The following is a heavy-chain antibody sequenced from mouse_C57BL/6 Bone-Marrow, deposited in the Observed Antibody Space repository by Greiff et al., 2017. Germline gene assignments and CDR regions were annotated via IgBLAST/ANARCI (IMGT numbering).Heavy chain of an antibody. D-gene: IGHD1-2*01. CDR1: GYTFTSYG. CDR2: IYPRSGNT. V-gene: IGHV1-81*01. CDR3: ARWRDYYGPYAMDY. Sequence: VQLQQSGAELARPGASVKLSCKASGYTFTSYGISWVKQRTGQGLEWIGEIYPRSGNTYYNEKFKGKATLTADKSSSTAYMELRSLTSEDSAVYFGARWRDYYGPYAMDYWGQGTSVTVSS. J-gene: IGHJ4*01.